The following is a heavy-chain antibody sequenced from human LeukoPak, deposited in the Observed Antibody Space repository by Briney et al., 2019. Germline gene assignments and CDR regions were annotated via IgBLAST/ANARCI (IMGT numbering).Heavy chain of an antibody. Sequence: SETLSLTCAVYGGSFSGYYWSWIRQPPGKGLEWIGEINHSGSTNYNPSLKSRVTISVDTSENQFSLKLSSVTAADTAVYYCARGKENCGGDCYYYFDYWGQGTLVTVSS. D-gene: IGHD2-21*02. J-gene: IGHJ4*02. CDR1: GGSFSGYY. V-gene: IGHV4-34*01. CDR3: ARGKENCGGDCYYYFDY. CDR2: INHSGST.